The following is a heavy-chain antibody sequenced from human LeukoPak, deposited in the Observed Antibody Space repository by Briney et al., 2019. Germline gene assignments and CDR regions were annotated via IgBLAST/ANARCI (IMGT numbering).Heavy chain of an antibody. CDR2: ISSRSSTI. Sequence: LGGSLRLSCAASGFTFSSYSMNWVRQAPGKGLEWISYISSRSSTIYYADSVKGRFTISRDNAKNSLYLQMNSLRAEDTAVYYCARDEYSSSSDGFDSWGQGTLVTVSS. D-gene: IGHD6-6*01. CDR3: ARDEYSSSSDGFDS. V-gene: IGHV3-48*04. J-gene: IGHJ4*02. CDR1: GFTFSSYS.